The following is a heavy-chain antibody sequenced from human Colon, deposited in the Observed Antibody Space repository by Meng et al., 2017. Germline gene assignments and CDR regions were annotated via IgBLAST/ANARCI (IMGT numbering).Heavy chain of an antibody. CDR1: GGSHSRRY. D-gene: IGHD1-1*01. CDR3: ATTAGAWHRFSY. V-gene: IGHV4-59*11. J-gene: IGHJ4*02. Sequence: VQLKESGAGLVKPAETLSLTCTVSGGSHSRRYWSWIRQHSGKGPEWIGYINYSGNTNYNPSIKTRDTMSVDTSKNQISLRLSSVTAADTAVDHCATTAGAWHRFSYWGQGTLVTASS. CDR2: INYSGNT.